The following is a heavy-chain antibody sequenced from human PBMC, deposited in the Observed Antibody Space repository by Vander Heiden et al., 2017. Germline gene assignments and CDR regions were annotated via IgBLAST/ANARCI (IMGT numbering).Heavy chain of an antibody. CDR1: GFTFSSYG. CDR3: AKDGIDGYNLNYYYGMDV. D-gene: IGHD5-12*01. Sequence: QVQLVESGGGVVQPGRSLRLSCAASGFTFSSYGMHWVRQAPGKGLEWVAVISYDGSNKYYAGSVKGRFTISRDNSKNTLYLQMNSLRAEDTAVYYCAKDGIDGYNLNYYYGMDVWGQGTTVTVSS. J-gene: IGHJ6*02. CDR2: ISYDGSNK. V-gene: IGHV3-30*18.